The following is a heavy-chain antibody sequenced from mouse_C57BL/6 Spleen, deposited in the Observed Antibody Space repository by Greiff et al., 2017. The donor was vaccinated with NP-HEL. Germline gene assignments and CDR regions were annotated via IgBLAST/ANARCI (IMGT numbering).Heavy chain of an antibody. J-gene: IGHJ2*01. V-gene: IGHV1-82*01. D-gene: IGHD4-1*01. CDR3: ASPGTNY. CDR1: GYAFSSSW. CDR2: IYPGDGDT. Sequence: VKVVESGPELVKPGASVKISCKASGYAFSSSWMNWVKQRPGKGLEWIGRIYPGDGDTNYNGKFKGKATLTADKSSSTAYMQRSSLTSEDSAVYFCASPGTNYWGQGTTLTVSS.